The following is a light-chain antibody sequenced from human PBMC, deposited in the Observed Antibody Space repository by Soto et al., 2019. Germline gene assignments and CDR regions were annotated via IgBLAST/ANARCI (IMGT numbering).Light chain of an antibody. V-gene: IGKV3-20*01. J-gene: IGKJ3*01. CDR2: AAS. CDR1: QSVSSGH. CDR3: QQYGGSPFT. Sequence: DIVLTQSPGTLSLSPGERASLSCRASQSVSSGHLAWYQQKPGQAPRLLIYAASTRATGVPDRFSGTGSGTDFALTISRLETDDSAVYYCQQYGGSPFTFGPGTKVDIK.